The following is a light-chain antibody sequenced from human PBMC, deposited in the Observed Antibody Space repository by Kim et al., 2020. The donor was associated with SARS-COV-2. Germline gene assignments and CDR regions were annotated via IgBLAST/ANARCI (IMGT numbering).Light chain of an antibody. V-gene: IGLV3-21*04. Sequence: SSELTQPPSVSVAPGKTARITCGGTSIGSKSVHWYQQKPGQAPVLVISYDSVRPSGIPERFSGSNSGNTATLTISRVEAGDEADYYCQVWDSTSVHRVVFGGGTQLTVL. CDR3: QVWDSTSVHRVV. J-gene: IGLJ2*01. CDR2: YDS. CDR1: SIGSKS.